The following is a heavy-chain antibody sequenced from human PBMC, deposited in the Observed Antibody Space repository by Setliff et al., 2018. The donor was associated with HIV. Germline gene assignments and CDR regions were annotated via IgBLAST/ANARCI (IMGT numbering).Heavy chain of an antibody. Sequence: GGSLRLSCAASGFIFSSHGMHWVRQAPGKGLEWVAFIRYDESDKQYADSVKGRFTISRDNSKNTLYLQMNSLRTEDTAVYYCTKNLYSSRWSPLDYWGQGTLVTVSS. CDR2: IRYDESDK. V-gene: IGHV3-30*02. CDR3: TKNLYSSRWSPLDY. CDR1: GFIFSSHG. J-gene: IGHJ4*02. D-gene: IGHD6-13*01.